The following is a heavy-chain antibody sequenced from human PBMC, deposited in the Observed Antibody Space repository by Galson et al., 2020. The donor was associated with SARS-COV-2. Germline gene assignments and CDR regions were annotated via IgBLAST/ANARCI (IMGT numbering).Heavy chain of an antibody. D-gene: IGHD3-9*01. CDR3: VRAIINDILTGSPTYHFDY. CDR1: SGSISSYY. Sequence: SETLSLTCTVSSGSISSYYWSWIRQPPGKGLEWIGFIYYSGSTTYNPSLKSRVTISVDTPNNQFSLKLSSVTAADTAVYYCVRAIINDILTGSPTYHFDYWGQGAQVTVSS. CDR2: IYYSGST. V-gene: IGHV4-59*01. J-gene: IGHJ4*02.